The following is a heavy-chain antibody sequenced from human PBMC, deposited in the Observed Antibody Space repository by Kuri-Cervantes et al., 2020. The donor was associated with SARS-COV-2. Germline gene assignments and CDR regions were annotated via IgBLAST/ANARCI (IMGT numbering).Heavy chain of an antibody. D-gene: IGHD2-21*01. CDR2: INAGNGNT. Sequence: ASAKDSCKASGYTFTSYAMHWVRQAPGQRLEWMGWINAGNGNTKYSQKFQGRVTITRDTSTSTAYMELSSLRADDTAVYYCATYSLGPFGFDHWGQGALVTVSS. CDR1: GYTFTSYA. CDR3: ATYSLGPFGFDH. J-gene: IGHJ4*02. V-gene: IGHV1-3*01.